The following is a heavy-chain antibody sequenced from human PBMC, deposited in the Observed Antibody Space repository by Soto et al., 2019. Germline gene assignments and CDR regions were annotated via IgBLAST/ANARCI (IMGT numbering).Heavy chain of an antibody. CDR1: GGTFSIYA. CDR3: ASSIVGATSAWFDP. D-gene: IGHD1-26*01. CDR2: IIPIFGTA. J-gene: IGHJ5*02. Sequence: ASVKVSCKASGGTFSIYAISWVLQSPGQGLEWMGGIIPIFGTANYAQKFQGRVTITADESTSTAYMELSSLRSEDTAVYYCASSIVGATSAWFDPWGQGTLVTVSS. V-gene: IGHV1-69*13.